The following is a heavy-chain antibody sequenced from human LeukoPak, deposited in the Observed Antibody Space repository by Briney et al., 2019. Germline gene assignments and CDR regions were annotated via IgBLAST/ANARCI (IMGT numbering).Heavy chain of an antibody. CDR2: IYYSGST. D-gene: IGHD3-10*01. V-gene: IGHV4-30-2*05. CDR3: ARVSGELDY. CDR1: GGSISSGGYS. Sequence: SQTLSLTCAVSGGSISSGGYSWSWIRQPPGKGLEWIGYIYYSGSTYYNPSLKSRVLISVDTSKNQFSLKLSSVTAADTAVYYCARVSGELDYWGQGTLVTVSS. J-gene: IGHJ4*02.